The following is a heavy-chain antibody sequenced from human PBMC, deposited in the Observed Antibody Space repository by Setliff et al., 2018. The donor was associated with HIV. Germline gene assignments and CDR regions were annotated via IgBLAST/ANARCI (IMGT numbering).Heavy chain of an antibody. V-gene: IGHV1-69*05. CDR2: LIPIYATS. CDR3: AVGPHGDYELGWFDL. D-gene: IGHD4-17*01. Sequence: GASVKVSCKASGYNFTNYGIGWVRQAPGQGLEWMGGLIPIYATSDYAQKLQGRVTISTDESARTAYMELRSLRSEDTAVYYCAVGPHGDYELGWFDLWGQGTLVTVSS. J-gene: IGHJ5*02. CDR1: GYNFTNYG.